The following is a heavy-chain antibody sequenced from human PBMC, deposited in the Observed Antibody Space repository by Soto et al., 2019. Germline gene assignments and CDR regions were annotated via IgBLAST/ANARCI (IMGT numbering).Heavy chain of an antibody. Sequence: PETLSLTCTVSGASISGFYWSWIRKSAGKGLEWIGRIYAPGTTDYNPSLKSRVMMSVDTSKKQFSLKLRPVTAADTAVYYCVRDGTKTLRDWFDPWGQG. J-gene: IGHJ5*02. CDR3: VRDGTKTLRDWFDP. V-gene: IGHV4-4*07. CDR2: IYAPGTT. D-gene: IGHD1-1*01. CDR1: GASISGFY.